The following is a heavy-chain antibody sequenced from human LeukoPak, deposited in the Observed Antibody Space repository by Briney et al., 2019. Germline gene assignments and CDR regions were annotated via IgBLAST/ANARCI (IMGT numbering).Heavy chain of an antibody. CDR3: ARWKRGMVRGVYYFDY. V-gene: IGHV1-69*13. CDR1: VGTFSSYA. J-gene: IGHJ4*02. CDR2: IIPIFGTA. D-gene: IGHD3-10*01. Sequence: SVRVSCKASVGTFSSYAISCVRQAPGQGLEWMGGIIPIFGTANYAQKSQGRVTITADESTSTAYMELSSLRCEDTAVYYCARWKRGMVRGVYYFDYWGQGTLVTVSS.